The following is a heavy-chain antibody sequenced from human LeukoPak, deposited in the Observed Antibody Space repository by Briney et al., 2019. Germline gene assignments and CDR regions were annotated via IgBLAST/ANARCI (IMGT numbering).Heavy chain of an antibody. D-gene: IGHD3-22*01. Sequence: PSETLSLTCTVSGGSISSSSYYWGWIRQPPGKGLEWIGSIYYSGSTYYNPSLKSRVTISVDTSKNQFSLKLSSVTAADTAVYYCARVNWAGCDSSAHHTKYYFDYWGQGTLVTVSS. CDR2: IYYSGST. J-gene: IGHJ4*02. CDR1: GGSISSSSYY. CDR3: ARVNWAGCDSSAHHTKYYFDY. V-gene: IGHV4-39*07.